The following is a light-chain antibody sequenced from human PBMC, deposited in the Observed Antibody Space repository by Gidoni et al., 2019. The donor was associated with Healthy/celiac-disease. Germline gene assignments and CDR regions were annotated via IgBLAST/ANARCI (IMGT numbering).Light chain of an antibody. J-gene: IGKJ1*01. CDR1: QSVLYSSNNKNY. V-gene: IGKV4-1*01. CDR3: QQYYSTLWT. Sequence: DIVMTQSPDSLAVSLGERATINCKSSQSVLYSSNNKNYLAWYQQKPGQPPKLLIYWASTRESGVPDRFSGSGSGTDFTLTISSLQAEDVAVYYCQQYYSTLWTFXQXTKVEIK. CDR2: WAS.